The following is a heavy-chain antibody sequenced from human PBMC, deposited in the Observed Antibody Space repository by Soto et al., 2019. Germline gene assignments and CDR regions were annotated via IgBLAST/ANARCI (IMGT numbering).Heavy chain of an antibody. CDR1: GFTFSSYS. J-gene: IGHJ6*02. CDR2: ISSSSSTI. D-gene: IGHD3-10*01. Sequence: EVQLVESGGGLVQPGGSLRLSCAASGFTFSSYSMNWVRQAPGKGLEWVSYISSSSSTIYYADSVKCRFTISRDNGKNSLYLQMNSLRDEDTAVYYCARDPPPSLRYGSGSYYTEYYYGMDVWGQGTTVTVSS. V-gene: IGHV3-48*02. CDR3: ARDPPPSLRYGSGSYYTEYYYGMDV.